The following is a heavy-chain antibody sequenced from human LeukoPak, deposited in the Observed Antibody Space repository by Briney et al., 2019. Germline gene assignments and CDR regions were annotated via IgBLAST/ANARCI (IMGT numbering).Heavy chain of an antibody. CDR1: GYTFTGYY. Sequence: ASVKVSCTASGYTFTGYYMHWVRQAPGQGLEWMGWMNPNSGNTGYAQKFQGRVTMTRNTSISTAYMELSSLRSEDTAVYYCARGPNYDYVWGSYRYDPFDYWGQGTLVTVSS. J-gene: IGHJ4*02. V-gene: IGHV1-8*02. CDR2: MNPNSGNT. D-gene: IGHD3-16*02. CDR3: ARGPNYDYVWGSYRYDPFDY.